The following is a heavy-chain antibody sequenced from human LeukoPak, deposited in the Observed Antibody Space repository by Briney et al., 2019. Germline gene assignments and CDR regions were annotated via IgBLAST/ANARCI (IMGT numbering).Heavy chain of an antibody. V-gene: IGHV4-59*01. D-gene: IGHD4-17*01. CDR2: IFYTGTT. J-gene: IGHJ3*02. Sequence: PSETLSLACTVSGGSISSYYWSWIRQPPGKGLEWIGYIFYTGTTNYNPSLKSRVTMSVDTSKNQFSLRLSSVTAADTAMYYCVRDRRTYGDNAFDIWGQGTMVTVSS. CDR1: GGSISSYY. CDR3: VRDRRTYGDNAFDI.